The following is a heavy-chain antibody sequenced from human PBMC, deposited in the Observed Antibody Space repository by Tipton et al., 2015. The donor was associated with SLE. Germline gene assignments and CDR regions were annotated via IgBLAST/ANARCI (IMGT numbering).Heavy chain of an antibody. CDR1: GFTFNSYA. Sequence: SLRLSCAASGFTFNSYAMHWVRQAPGKGLEWVAVISYDGSNKYYADSVKGRFTISRDNPKNTLFLQMNSLRAEDTAIYYCAKMGGFCSGVTCPWDYWGQGTLVTVSS. D-gene: IGHD2-15*01. V-gene: IGHV3-30*18. CDR3: AKMGGFCSGVTCPWDY. J-gene: IGHJ4*02. CDR2: ISYDGSNK.